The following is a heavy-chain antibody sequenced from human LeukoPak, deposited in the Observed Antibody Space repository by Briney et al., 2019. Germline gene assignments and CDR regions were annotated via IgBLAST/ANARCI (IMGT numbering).Heavy chain of an antibody. D-gene: IGHD3-9*01. J-gene: IGHJ4*02. CDR3: AKSWSPDRLSPLV. V-gene: IGHV3-23*01. CDR1: GFTSSSYA. Sequence: GASLRLSCAASGFTSSSYAMSWVRQAPGKGLEWVSLISGSGGSRYFADSLKGRFTISRDNSKNTLYLQMNSLRAEDTAVYYCAKSWSPDRLSPLVWGQGTLVTVSS. CDR2: ISGSGGSR.